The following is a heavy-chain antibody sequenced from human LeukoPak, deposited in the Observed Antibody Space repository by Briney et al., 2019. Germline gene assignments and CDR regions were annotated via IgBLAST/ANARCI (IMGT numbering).Heavy chain of an antibody. CDR2: IIPIFGTA. CDR3: ARDQFIAYDFWSGYYTN. Sequence: SVKVSCKASGGTFSSYAISWVRQAPGQGLEWMGGIIPIFGTANYAQKFQGRVTITADESTSTAYMELSSLRFEDTAVYYCARDQFIAYDFWSGYYTNWGQGTLVTVSS. J-gene: IGHJ4*02. V-gene: IGHV1-69*13. D-gene: IGHD3-3*01. CDR1: GGTFSSYA.